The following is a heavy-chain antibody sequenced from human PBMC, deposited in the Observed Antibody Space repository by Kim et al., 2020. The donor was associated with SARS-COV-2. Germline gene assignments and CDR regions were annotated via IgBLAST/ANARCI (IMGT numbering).Heavy chain of an antibody. D-gene: IGHD3-10*01. CDR2: VYYSGST. V-gene: IGHV4-59*01. CDR3: ARGGPYPYYFDY. CDR1: GGSISSYY. J-gene: IGHJ4*02. Sequence: SETLSLTCSVSGGSISSYYWSWIRQPPGKGLEWIGCVYYSGSTNYNPSLKSRVTISLDTSKNQFSLKLSSVTAADTAVYYCARGGPYPYYFDYWGQGTLATVSS.